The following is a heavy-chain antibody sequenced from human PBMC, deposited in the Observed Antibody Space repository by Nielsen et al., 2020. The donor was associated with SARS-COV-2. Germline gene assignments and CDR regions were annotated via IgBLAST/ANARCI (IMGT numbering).Heavy chain of an antibody. CDR2: IRSKAYGGTT. Sequence: GESLKISCTASGFTFGDYAMSWVRQAPGKGLEWVGFIRSKAYGGTTEYAASVKGRFTILRDDSKSIAYLQMNSLKTEDTAVYYCTRDSGDGFDYWGQGTLVTVSS. V-gene: IGHV3-49*04. J-gene: IGHJ4*02. CDR1: GFTFGDYA. CDR3: TRDSGDGFDY. D-gene: IGHD5-12*01.